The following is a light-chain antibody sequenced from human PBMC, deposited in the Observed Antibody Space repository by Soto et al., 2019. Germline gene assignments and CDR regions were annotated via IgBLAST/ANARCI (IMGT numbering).Light chain of an antibody. V-gene: IGLV2-14*01. J-gene: IGLJ3*02. CDR2: EVS. CDR3: AVWDESMTGWV. CDR1: SSDVGSYNY. Sequence: QSALTQPASVSGSPGQSITISCTGTSSDVGSYNYVSWYQQHAGKAPKLIIYEVSHRPSGVSDRFSGSKSGTSASLAISGLRSEDEAHYYCAVWDESMTGWVFGGGTKL.